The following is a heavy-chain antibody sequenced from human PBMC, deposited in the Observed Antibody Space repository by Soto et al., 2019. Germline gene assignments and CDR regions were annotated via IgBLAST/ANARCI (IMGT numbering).Heavy chain of an antibody. V-gene: IGHV1-8*01. Sequence: QVQLVQSGAEVKKPGASVKVSCKASGYTFTSYDINWVRQATGQGLEWMGWMNPNSGNTGYAQKFQGRATMTRNTSTSTADIELSSLRSEDTAVYYRARGPPLLATVTTSYYYVMDVWGQGTTVTVSS. CDR3: ARGPPLLATVTTSYYYVMDV. CDR2: MNPNSGNT. CDR1: GYTFTSYD. D-gene: IGHD4-17*01. J-gene: IGHJ6*02.